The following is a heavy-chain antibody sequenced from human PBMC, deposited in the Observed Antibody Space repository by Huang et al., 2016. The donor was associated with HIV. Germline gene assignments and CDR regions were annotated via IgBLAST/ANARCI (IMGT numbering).Heavy chain of an antibody. D-gene: IGHD6-19*01. CDR3: ATSRSGSGWFLDI. Sequence: QVQLYQWGAGPLRPSETLSLTCGVSGGSLHGYYWNWLRQSTGRGLEWIGEVNQGGSTKYNPSIKSRVTISVDTSKIQFSLNLTSVTATDTADYYCATSRSGSGWFLDIWGRGTLVSVS. J-gene: IGHJ2*01. V-gene: IGHV4-34*01. CDR2: VNQGGST. CDR1: GGSLHGYY.